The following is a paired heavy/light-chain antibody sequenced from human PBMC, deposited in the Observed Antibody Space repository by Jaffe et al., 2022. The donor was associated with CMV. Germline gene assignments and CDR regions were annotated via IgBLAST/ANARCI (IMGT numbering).Heavy chain of an antibody. Sequence: QVQLVQSGAEVKKPGASVKVSCKASGYTFTGYYMHWVRQAPGQGLEWMGWINPNSGGTNYAQKFQGRVTMTRDTSISTAYMELSRLRSDDTAVYYCARAFTYYYDSSGYYYGYDAFDIWGQGTMVTVSS. CDR3: ARAFTYYYDSSGYYYGYDAFDI. J-gene: IGHJ3*02. CDR1: GYTFTGYY. V-gene: IGHV1-2*02. D-gene: IGHD3-22*01. CDR2: INPNSGGT.
Light chain of an antibody. Sequence: QSALTQPASVSGSPGQSITISCTGTSSDVGGYNYVSWYQQHPGKAPKLMIYDVSNRPSGVSNRFSGSKSGNTASLTISGLQAEDEADYYCSSYTSSSSWVFGGGTKLTVL. V-gene: IGLV2-14*03. J-gene: IGLJ3*02. CDR2: DVS. CDR1: SSDVGGYNY. CDR3: SSYTSSSSWV.